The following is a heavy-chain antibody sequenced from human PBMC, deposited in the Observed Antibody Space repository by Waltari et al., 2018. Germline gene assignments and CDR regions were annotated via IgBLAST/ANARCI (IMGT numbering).Heavy chain of an antibody. J-gene: IGHJ4*02. CDR3: FLGTLGELRGFDY. Sequence: QVQLVESGGGVVQPGGSLSLSCAASGFSFTSYGMHWVSQAPGKGLEWVAFIRYDGSKEYYADSVKGRFTISRDNPKNTLYLQMNSLRPEDTAVYYAFLGTLGELRGFDYWGQGTLVTVSS. V-gene: IGHV3-30*02. CDR1: GFSFTSYG. CDR2: IRYDGSKE. D-gene: IGHD3-16*01.